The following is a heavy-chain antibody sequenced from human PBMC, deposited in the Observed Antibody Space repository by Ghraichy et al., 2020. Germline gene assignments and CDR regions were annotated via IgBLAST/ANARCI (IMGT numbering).Heavy chain of an antibody. CDR3: AKYPTEWELRSSGQRAHFAY. CDR2: ISGSGGST. V-gene: IGHV3-23*01. D-gene: IGHD1-26*01. CDR1: GFTFSSYA. Sequence: GGSLRLSCAASGFTFSSYAMSWVRQAPGKGLEWVSAISGSGGSTYYADSVKGRFTISRDNSKNTLYLQMNSLRAEDTAVYYCAKYPTEWELRSSGQRAHFAYWGQGTLVTVSS. J-gene: IGHJ4*02.